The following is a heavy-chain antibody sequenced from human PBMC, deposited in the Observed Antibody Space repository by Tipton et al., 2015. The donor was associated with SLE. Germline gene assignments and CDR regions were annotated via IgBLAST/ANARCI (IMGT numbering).Heavy chain of an antibody. CDR2: IYSGGST. CDR1: GFTVSSNY. V-gene: IGHV3-53*01. J-gene: IGHJ3*02. CDR3: ARLHYDFWSAFPGAFDI. D-gene: IGHD3-3*01. Sequence: GSLRLSCAASGFTVSSNYMSWVRQAPGKGLEWVSVIYSGGSTYYADSVKGRFTISRDNSENTLYLQMNSLRAADTAVYYCARLHYDFWSAFPGAFDIWGQGTMVAVSS.